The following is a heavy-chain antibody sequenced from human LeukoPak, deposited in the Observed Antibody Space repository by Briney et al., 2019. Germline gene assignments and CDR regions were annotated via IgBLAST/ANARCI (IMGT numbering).Heavy chain of an antibody. Sequence: NPSETLSLTCTVSGGSISSGSYYWSWIRQPAGKGLEWIGRIYTSGSTNYNPSLKSRVTISVDTSKNQFSLKLSSVTAADTAVYYCARLIGHYYYYYYMDVWGKGTTVTVSS. J-gene: IGHJ6*03. V-gene: IGHV4-61*02. CDR2: IYTSGST. CDR3: ARLIGHYYYYYYMDV. CDR1: GGSISSGSYY. D-gene: IGHD3-22*01.